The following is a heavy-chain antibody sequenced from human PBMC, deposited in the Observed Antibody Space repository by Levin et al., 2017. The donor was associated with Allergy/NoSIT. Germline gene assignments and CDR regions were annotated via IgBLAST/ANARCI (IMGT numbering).Heavy chain of an antibody. CDR3: ARERKTHDSSGYVVWGNWFDP. CDR2: IYSGGST. Sequence: SCAASGFTVSSNYMSWVRQAPGKGLEWVPVIYSGGSTYYADSVKGRFTISRDNSKNTLYLQMNSLRAEDTAVYYCARERKTHDSSGYVVWGNWFDPWGQGTLVTVSS. D-gene: IGHD3-22*01. CDR1: GFTVSSNY. J-gene: IGHJ5*02. V-gene: IGHV3-66*01.